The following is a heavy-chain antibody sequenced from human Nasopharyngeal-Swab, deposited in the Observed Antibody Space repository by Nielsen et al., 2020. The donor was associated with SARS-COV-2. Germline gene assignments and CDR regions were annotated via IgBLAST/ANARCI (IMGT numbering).Heavy chain of an antibody. V-gene: IGHV3-21*01. Sequence: GRQAPGKGLGWGSSISSSSSYIYYADSVKGRFTISRDNAKNSLYLQMNSLRAEDTAVYYCASVLVVPAAIINWPYGMDVRGQGTTVTVSS. CDR2: ISSSSSYI. J-gene: IGHJ6*02. CDR3: ASVLVVPAAIINWPYGMDV. D-gene: IGHD2-2*01.